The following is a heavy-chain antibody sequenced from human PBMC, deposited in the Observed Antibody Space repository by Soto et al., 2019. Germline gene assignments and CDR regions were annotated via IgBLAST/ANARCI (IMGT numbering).Heavy chain of an antibody. CDR1: GFNFDDYA. J-gene: IGHJ4*02. D-gene: IGHD3-3*01. CDR2: ISWNGGGI. CDR3: AKHDFWTLYNTGLDS. Sequence: EGQLVNSGGGLVQPGRSLRLSCATSGFNFDDYAMHWVRQAPGKGLEWVSSISWNGGGIAYADSVKGRVTISRDNAKNSLYLQMNSLRTEDTALYYCAKHDFWTLYNTGLDSWGQGTLVTVSS. V-gene: IGHV3-9*01.